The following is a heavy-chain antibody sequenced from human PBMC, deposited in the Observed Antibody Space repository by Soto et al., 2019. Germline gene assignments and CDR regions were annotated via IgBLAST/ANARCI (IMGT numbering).Heavy chain of an antibody. Sequence: QVQLVESGGGVVQPGRSLRLSCAASGFTFKNYGMHWVRQAPGKGLEWVAVIWNDGNGYYYANSVKGRFTISRDNSKNTLYLQMSSLRVEDTAVYYCASRQISPPTRGAASARGGMDVWGQGTTVTVSS. CDR1: GFTFKNYG. J-gene: IGHJ6*02. CDR3: ASRQISPPTRGAASARGGMDV. V-gene: IGHV3-33*01. CDR2: IWNDGNGY. D-gene: IGHD6-13*01.